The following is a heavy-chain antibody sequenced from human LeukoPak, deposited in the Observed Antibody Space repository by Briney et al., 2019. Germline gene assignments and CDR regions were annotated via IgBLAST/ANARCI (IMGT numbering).Heavy chain of an antibody. V-gene: IGHV1-69*05. CDR3: ARVSDDSSTIGAFDI. D-gene: IGHD2-2*01. J-gene: IGHJ3*02. Sequence: PVKVSCKASGGTFSSYAISWVQQAPGQGLEWMGRIIPIFGTANYAQKFQGRVTITTDESTSTAYMELSSLRSEDTAVYYCARVSDDSSTIGAFDIWGQGTMVTVSS. CDR1: GGTFSSYA. CDR2: IIPIFGTA.